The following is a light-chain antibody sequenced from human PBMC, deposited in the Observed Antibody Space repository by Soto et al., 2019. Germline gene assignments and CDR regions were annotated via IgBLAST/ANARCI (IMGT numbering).Light chain of an antibody. V-gene: IGKV3-20*01. Sequence: EIVLTQSPGTLSLSPGERATLSCRASQSVTSSYLAWYQQKPGQAPRFLIYGASSRATGIPDRFSGSGSGTDFTLTISRLEPEDFAVYYCQQYGISPPRTFGQGTTVEIK. CDR3: QQYGISPPRT. J-gene: IGKJ1*01. CDR1: QSVTSSY. CDR2: GAS.